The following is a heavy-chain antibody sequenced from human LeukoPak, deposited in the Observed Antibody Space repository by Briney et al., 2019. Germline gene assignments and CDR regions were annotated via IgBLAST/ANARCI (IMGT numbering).Heavy chain of an antibody. Sequence: ASVKVSCKASGYTFTSYYMHWVRQAPGQGLEWMGIINPSGGSTSYAQKFQGRVTMTRDTSTSIVYMELSSLRSEDTAVYYCARGYYGSGSPYYFDYWGQGTLVTVSS. CDR1: GYTFTSYY. D-gene: IGHD3-10*01. V-gene: IGHV1-46*01. CDR3: ARGYYGSGSPYYFDY. CDR2: INPSGGST. J-gene: IGHJ4*02.